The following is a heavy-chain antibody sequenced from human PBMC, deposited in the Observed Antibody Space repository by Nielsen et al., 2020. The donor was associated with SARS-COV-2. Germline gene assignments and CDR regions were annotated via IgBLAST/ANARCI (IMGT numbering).Heavy chain of an antibody. V-gene: IGHV3-30*02. CDR1: EVTFRSYD. Sequence: GESLKISCAASEVTFRSYDMQWVRQAPGKGLESVARIWYDGSNKYYADSVKDRFTISRDNSKNTLYLQMNSLRAEDTAVYYCARDIITGTTGLDYWGQGTLVTVSS. CDR2: IWYDGSNK. J-gene: IGHJ4*02. CDR3: ARDIITGTTGLDY. D-gene: IGHD1-20*01.